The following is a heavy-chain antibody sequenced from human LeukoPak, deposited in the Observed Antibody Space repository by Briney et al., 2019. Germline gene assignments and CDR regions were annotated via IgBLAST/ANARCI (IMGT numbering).Heavy chain of an antibody. D-gene: IGHD6-19*01. V-gene: IGHV3-30*03. Sequence: QPGGSLRLSCAASGFTFSSYGMHWVRQAPGKGLEWVAVISYDGSNKYYADSVKGRFTISRDNSKNTLYLQMNSLRAEDTAVYYCARDREGVAVAVYYFDYWGQGILVSVSS. CDR2: ISYDGSNK. J-gene: IGHJ4*02. CDR1: GFTFSSYG. CDR3: ARDREGVAVAVYYFDY.